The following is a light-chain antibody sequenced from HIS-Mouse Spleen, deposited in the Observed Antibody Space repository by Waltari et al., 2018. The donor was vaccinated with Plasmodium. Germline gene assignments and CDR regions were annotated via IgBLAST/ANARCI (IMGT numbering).Light chain of an antibody. Sequence: SYELTQPPSVSVPPGQTARLTCSGDALPTQYAYWYQQKPGQAPVLVIYKDSERPSGIPERFSGSSSGTTVTLTISGVQAEDEADYYCQSADSSGTYWVFGGGTKLTVL. CDR1: ALPTQY. J-gene: IGLJ3*02. V-gene: IGLV3-25*03. CDR2: KDS. CDR3: QSADSSGTYWV.